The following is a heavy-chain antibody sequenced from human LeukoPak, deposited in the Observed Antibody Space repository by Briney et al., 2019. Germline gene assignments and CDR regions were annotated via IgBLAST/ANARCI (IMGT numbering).Heavy chain of an antibody. Sequence: ASVKVSCKASGYTFTSYDINWVRQATGQGLEWMGWMNPNSGNTGYAQKFQGRVTMTRNTSISTAYMELSSLRSEDTAVYYCTRGHRIAVAGRGGGVGSYWGQGTLVTVSS. CDR1: GYTFTSYD. J-gene: IGHJ4*02. V-gene: IGHV1-8*01. D-gene: IGHD6-19*01. CDR3: TRGHRIAVAGRGGGVGSY. CDR2: MNPNSGNT.